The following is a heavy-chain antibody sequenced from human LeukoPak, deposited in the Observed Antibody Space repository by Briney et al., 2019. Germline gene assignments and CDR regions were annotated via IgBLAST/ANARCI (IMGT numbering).Heavy chain of an antibody. Sequence: SVKVSCKTSGYTFTDNVITWVRQAPGQGLEWMGGIIPIFGTANYAQKFQGRVTITAEESTSTAYMELSSLRSEDTAVYYCARGGVVVTAIHGNYYYMDVWGKGTTVTVSS. CDR3: ARGGVVVTAIHGNYYYMDV. CDR1: GYTFTDNV. D-gene: IGHD2-21*02. J-gene: IGHJ6*03. CDR2: IIPIFGTA. V-gene: IGHV1-69*13.